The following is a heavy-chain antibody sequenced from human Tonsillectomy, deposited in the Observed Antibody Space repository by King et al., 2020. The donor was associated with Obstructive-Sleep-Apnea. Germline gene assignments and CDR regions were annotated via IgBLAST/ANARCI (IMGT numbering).Heavy chain of an antibody. D-gene: IGHD3-22*01. J-gene: IGHJ3*02. Sequence: VQLQESGPGLVKPSETLSLTCSVSGGSISRYYWSWIRQPPGKGLEWVGYIYYSGSTNYNPSLKSRVTISEDTSKNQFSLKLSSVTAADTAVYYCARGAVVVITGHLDGFDIWGQGTMVIVSS. CDR2: IYYSGST. V-gene: IGHV4-59*01. CDR3: ARGAVVVITGHLDGFDI. CDR1: GGSISRYY.